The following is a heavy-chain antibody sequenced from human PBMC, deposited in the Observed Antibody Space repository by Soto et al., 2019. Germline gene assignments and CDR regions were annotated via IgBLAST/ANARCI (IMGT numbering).Heavy chain of an antibody. Sequence: EVQLLESGGGLVQPGGSLRLSCAASGFTFSSYAMSWVRQAPGKGLEWVSAISGSGGSTYYADSVKGRFTISRDNSKSTLDLQMNSLRDEDTAVYYCAKVSGGPIPGYWGQGTLVTVSS. CDR2: ISGSGGST. D-gene: IGHD2-21*01. CDR3: AKVSGGPIPGY. CDR1: GFTFSSYA. J-gene: IGHJ4*02. V-gene: IGHV3-23*01.